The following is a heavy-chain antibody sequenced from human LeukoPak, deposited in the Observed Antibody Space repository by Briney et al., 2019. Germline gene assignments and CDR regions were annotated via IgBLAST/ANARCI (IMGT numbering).Heavy chain of an antibody. CDR2: IYYSGST. J-gene: IGHJ4*02. CDR3: ARDRVSGLTGIDY. CDR1: GGSISSGGYY. V-gene: IGHV4-31*03. Sequence: TSETLSLTCTVSGGSISSGGYYWSWIRQHPGKGLEWIGYIYYSGSTYYNPSLESRVTISVDTSKNQFSLKLSSVTAADTAVYYCARDRVSGLTGIDYWGQGTLVTVSS. D-gene: IGHD3-9*01.